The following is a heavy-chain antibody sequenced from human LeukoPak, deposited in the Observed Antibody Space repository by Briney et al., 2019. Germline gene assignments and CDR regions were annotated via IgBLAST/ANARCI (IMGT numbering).Heavy chain of an antibody. CDR1: GYTFTNYA. J-gene: IGHJ4*02. V-gene: IGHV7-4-1*02. CDR2: INTNTGNP. D-gene: IGHD3-16*02. Sequence: ASVKVSCKASGYTFTNYAMNWVRQAPGQGLGWMGWINTNTGNPTYAQGFTGRFVFSLDTSVSTAYLQISSLKAEDTAVYYCARAFQRLGELSLPDYWGQGTLVTVSS. CDR3: ARAFQRLGELSLPDY.